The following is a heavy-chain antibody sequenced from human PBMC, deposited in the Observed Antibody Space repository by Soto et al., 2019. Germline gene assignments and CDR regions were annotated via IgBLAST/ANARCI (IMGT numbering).Heavy chain of an antibody. CDR2: TYYRSKWYN. D-gene: IGHD1-1*01. CDR1: GDSVSSNSAA. Sequence: KQSQTLSLTCAISGDSVSSNSAAWNWIRQSPSRGLEWLGRTYYRSKWYNDYEVSVKSRITINPDTSKNQFSLQLNSVTPEDTAVYYCAREGQLERGNAFDIWGQGTMVTVSS. CDR3: AREGQLERGNAFDI. V-gene: IGHV6-1*01. J-gene: IGHJ3*02.